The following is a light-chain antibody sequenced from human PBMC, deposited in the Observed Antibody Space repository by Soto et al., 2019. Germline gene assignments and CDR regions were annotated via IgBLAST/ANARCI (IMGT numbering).Light chain of an antibody. CDR1: QGISSY. CDR3: LQYYSYPPYT. J-gene: IGKJ2*01. Sequence: AIRMTQSPSSLSASTGDRVTITCRASQGISSYLAWYQQKPGKAPKLLIYAASTLQSGVPSRFSGSGSGTDFTLTISCLQSEDFATYYCLQYYSYPPYTFGQGTKLEIK. V-gene: IGKV1-8*01. CDR2: AAS.